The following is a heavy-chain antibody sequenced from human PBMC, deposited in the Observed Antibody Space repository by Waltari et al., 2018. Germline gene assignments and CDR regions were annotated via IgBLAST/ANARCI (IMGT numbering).Heavy chain of an antibody. CDR2: VCYDGSDK. D-gene: IGHD3-22*01. CDR3: AKDPTDSKSPREDHPAFDV. V-gene: IGHV3-30*18. J-gene: IGHJ3*01. Sequence: QVQLVESGGGVVQPGRSLRLSCAASGFTFSNYGMHWVRQAPGKGLAVVCYDGSDKFYSDSVKGRFTISRDNSKNALYLQMNGLRAEDTAVYYCAKDPTDSKSPREDHPAFDVWGQGTMVTVS. CDR1: GFTFSNYG.